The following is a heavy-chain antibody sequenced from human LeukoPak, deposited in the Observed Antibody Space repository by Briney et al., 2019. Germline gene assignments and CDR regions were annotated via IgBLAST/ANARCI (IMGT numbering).Heavy chain of an antibody. CDR1: GGTFSSYA. V-gene: IGHV1-69*05. D-gene: IGHD6-19*01. Sequence: ASVKVSCKASGGTFSSYAISWVRQAPGQGLGWMGGIIPIFGTANYAQKFQGRVTITTDESTSTAYMELSSLRSEDTAVYYCARDITVAGNRFDYWGQGTLVTVSS. CDR2: IIPIFGTA. J-gene: IGHJ4*02. CDR3: ARDITVAGNRFDY.